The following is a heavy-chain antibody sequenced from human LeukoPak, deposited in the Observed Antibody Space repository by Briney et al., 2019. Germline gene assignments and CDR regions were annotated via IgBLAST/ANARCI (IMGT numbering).Heavy chain of an antibody. Sequence: PGGSLRLSCAASGFTFSSYSMNWVRQAPGKGLEWVSSISSSSSYIYYADSVKGRFTISRDNAKNSLYLQMNSLRAEDTAVYYCARVQDYYGSGSYYRDPNFDYWGQGTLVTVSS. J-gene: IGHJ4*02. CDR3: ARVQDYYGSGSYYRDPNFDY. V-gene: IGHV3-21*01. CDR2: ISSSSSYI. CDR1: GFTFSSYS. D-gene: IGHD3-10*01.